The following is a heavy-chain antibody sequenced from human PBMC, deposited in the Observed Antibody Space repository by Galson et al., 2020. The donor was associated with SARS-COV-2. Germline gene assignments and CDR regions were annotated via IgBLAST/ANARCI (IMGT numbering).Heavy chain of an antibody. CDR1: GFMFSDHY. V-gene: IGHV3-72*01. CDR2: IRNRANSYST. Sequence: GGSLRLSCAASGFMFSDHYMDWVRQAPGKGLEWVARIRNRANSYSTEFAAAVKGRFTISRDDSRNSLYLQLNSLTIEDTAVYYCTRVRLIDATLTRPLDYWGQGTLVTVSS. D-gene: IGHD6-6*01. J-gene: IGHJ4*02. CDR3: TRVRLIDATLTRPLDY.